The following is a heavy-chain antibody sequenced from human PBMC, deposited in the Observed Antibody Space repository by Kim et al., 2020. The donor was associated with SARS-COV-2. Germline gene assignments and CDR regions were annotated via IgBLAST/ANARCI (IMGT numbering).Heavy chain of an antibody. J-gene: IGHJ4*02. V-gene: IGHV4-30-2*01. D-gene: IGHD4-17*01. CDR2: IYHSGST. CDR1: GGSISSGGYS. CDR3: ARGGTTVGLFDY. Sequence: SETLSLTCAVSGGSISSGGYSWSWIRQPPGKGLEWIGYIYHSGSTYYNPSLKSRVTISVDRSKNQFSLKLSSVTAADTAVYYCARGGTTVGLFDYWGQGTLVTVSS.